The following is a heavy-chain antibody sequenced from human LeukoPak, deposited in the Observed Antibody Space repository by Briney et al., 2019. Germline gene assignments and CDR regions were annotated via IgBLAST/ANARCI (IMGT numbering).Heavy chain of an antibody. CDR2: INHSGST. CDR3: ARGAPITMVRGVIHAY. V-gene: IGHV4-34*01. D-gene: IGHD3-10*01. J-gene: IGHJ4*02. CDR1: GGSISSYY. Sequence: SETLSLTCTVSGGSISSYYWSWIRQPPGKGLEWIGEINHSGSTNYNPSLKSRVTISVDTSKNQFSLKLSSVTAADTAVYYCARGAPITMVRGVIHAYWGQGTLVTVSS.